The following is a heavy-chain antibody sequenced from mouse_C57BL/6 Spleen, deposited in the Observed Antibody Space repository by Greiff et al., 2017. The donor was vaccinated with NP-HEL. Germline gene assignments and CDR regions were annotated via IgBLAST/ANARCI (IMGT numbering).Heavy chain of an antibody. CDR2: IDPEDGET. Sequence: EVKLQESGAELVKPGASVKLSCTASGFNIKDYYMHWVKQRTEQGLEWIGRIDPEDGETKYAPKFQGKATITADTSSNTAYLQLSSLTSEDTAVYYCAREDYSNYVNWYFDVWGTGTTVTVSS. V-gene: IGHV14-2*01. J-gene: IGHJ1*03. CDR3: AREDYSNYVNWYFDV. CDR1: GFNIKDYY. D-gene: IGHD2-5*01.